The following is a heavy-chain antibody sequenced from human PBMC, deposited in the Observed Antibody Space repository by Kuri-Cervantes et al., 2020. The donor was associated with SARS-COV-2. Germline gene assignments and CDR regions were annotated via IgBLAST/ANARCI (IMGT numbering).Heavy chain of an antibody. CDR1: GFTFSSYA. CDR2: ISYDGSNK. CDR3: ARGGSSGWSQLEY. Sequence: GGSLRLSCAASGFTFSSYAMHWVRQAPGKGLEWVAVISYDGSNKYYADSVKGRFTISRDNSKSTLYLQMNSLRAEDTAVYYCARGGSSGWSQLEYWGQGTLVTVSS. V-gene: IGHV3-30*04. D-gene: IGHD6-19*01. J-gene: IGHJ4*02.